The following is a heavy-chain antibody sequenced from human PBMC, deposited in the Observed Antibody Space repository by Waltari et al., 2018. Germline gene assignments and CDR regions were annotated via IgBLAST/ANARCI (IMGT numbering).Heavy chain of an antibody. CDR1: GFTFRSYG. V-gene: IGHV3-30*18. D-gene: IGHD2-15*01. CDR3: AKDREGYCSGGSCSPGDY. Sequence: QVQLVESGGGVVQPGRSLRLSCAASGFTFRSYGMHWVRRVPGEGLGWVAVISCEGSAKYHAGSVKGRFTISRDNSKNTLYLQMNSLRAEDTAVYYCAKDREGYCSGGSCSPGDYWGQGTLVTVSS. CDR2: ISCEGSAK. J-gene: IGHJ4*02.